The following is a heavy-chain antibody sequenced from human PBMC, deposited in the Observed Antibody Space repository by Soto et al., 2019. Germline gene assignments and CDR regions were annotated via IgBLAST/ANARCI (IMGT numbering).Heavy chain of an antibody. CDR3: ARGDGDYYDGNGYLGRH. D-gene: IGHD3-22*01. V-gene: IGHV3-74*01. J-gene: IGHJ4*02. CDR2: IKSDGSGT. CDR1: GFTFSSYW. Sequence: GGSLRLSCAASGFTFSSYWMHWVRQAPGKGLVWVSRIKSDGSGTSYADSVKGRLTISRDNARNTLYLQMNSLRAEDTAVYFCARGDGDYYDGNGYLGRHWGQGTLVTVSS.